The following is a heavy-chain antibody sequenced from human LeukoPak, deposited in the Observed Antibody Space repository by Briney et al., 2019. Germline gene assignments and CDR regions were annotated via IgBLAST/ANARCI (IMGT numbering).Heavy chain of an antibody. Sequence: GGSLRLSCAASAFTFSTYAMSWVRQVPGKGLEWVSVIGGSNGITFYVGSVKGRFTISRDNSKDTLYLQMNSLRAEDTAVYYCARNENGGWGYFDYWGQGTLVTVSS. CDR3: ARNENGGWGYFDY. CDR1: AFTFSTYA. CDR2: IGGSNGIT. V-gene: IGHV3-23*01. D-gene: IGHD6-19*01. J-gene: IGHJ4*02.